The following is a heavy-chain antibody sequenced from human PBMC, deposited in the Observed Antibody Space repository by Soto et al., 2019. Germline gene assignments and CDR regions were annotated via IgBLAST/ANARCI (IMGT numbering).Heavy chain of an antibody. CDR3: ARVGKTVQLWLQGSSFWFDP. D-gene: IGHD5-18*01. CDR2: IYYSGST. Sequence: SETLSLTCTVSGGSISSGGYYWSWIRQHPGKGLEWIGYIYYSGSTYYNPSLKSRVTISVDTSKNQFSLKLSSVTAADTAVYYCARVGKTVQLWLQGSSFWFDPWGQGTLVTVSS. CDR1: GGSISSGGYY. V-gene: IGHV4-31*03. J-gene: IGHJ5*02.